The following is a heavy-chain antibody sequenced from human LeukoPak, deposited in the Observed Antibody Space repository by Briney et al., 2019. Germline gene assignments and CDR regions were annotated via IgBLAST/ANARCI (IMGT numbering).Heavy chain of an antibody. J-gene: IGHJ4*02. Sequence: SETLSLTCTVSGGSISSYYWSWIRQPPGKGLEWIGYIYYSGSTNYNPSLKSRVTISVDTSKNQFSLKLSSVTAADTAVYYCARAVPTVTTASIDYWGQGTLVTVSS. CDR1: GGSISSYY. D-gene: IGHD4-17*01. CDR2: IYYSGST. CDR3: ARAVPTVTTASIDY. V-gene: IGHV4-59*12.